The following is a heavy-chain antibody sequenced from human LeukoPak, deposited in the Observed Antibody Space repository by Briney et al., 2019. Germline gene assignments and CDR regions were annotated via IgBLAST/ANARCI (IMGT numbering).Heavy chain of an antibody. V-gene: IGHV1-2*02. D-gene: IGHD3-10*01. CDR1: GYTFTGYY. CDR3: AGDFPELWFGESYNFDY. J-gene: IGHJ4*02. Sequence: GASVKVSCKASGYTFTGYYMHWVRQAPGQGLEWMGWINPNSGGTNYAQKFQGRVTMTRDTSISTAYMELSRLRSDDTAVYYCAGDFPELWFGESYNFDYWGQGTLVTVSS. CDR2: INPNSGGT.